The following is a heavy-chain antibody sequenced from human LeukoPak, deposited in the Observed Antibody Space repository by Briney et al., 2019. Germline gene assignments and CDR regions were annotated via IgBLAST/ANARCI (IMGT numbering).Heavy chain of an antibody. CDR1: GYSFTSYW. J-gene: IGHJ4*02. Sequence: GESLKIYCKGSGYSFTSYWIGWERQMPGKGLEWMGIIYPGDSDTIYSRAFQGQVTISADKSISTAYLKWSSLKASDTAMYYCARRRKYYFDYWGQGTLVTVSS. D-gene: IGHD5-24*01. V-gene: IGHV5-51*01. CDR2: IYPGDSDT. CDR3: ARRRKYYFDY.